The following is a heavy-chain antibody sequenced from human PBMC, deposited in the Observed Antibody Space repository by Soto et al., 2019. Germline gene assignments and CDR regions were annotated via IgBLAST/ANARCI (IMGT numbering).Heavy chain of an antibody. V-gene: IGHV1-69*12. J-gene: IGHJ6*02. CDR1: AGTFSSYA. CDR3: ARARISMIVGGAYYYAMDA. Sequence: QVQLVQSGAEVKKPGSSVKLSCKASAGTFSSYAMNWVRQAPGQGLEWMGGIIPMFATTNYAQKFQGRVTITADESTRTAYMERSSLRSDDTAVYYCARARISMIVGGAYYYAMDAWGQGTAVTVSS. CDR2: IIPMFATT. D-gene: IGHD3-22*01.